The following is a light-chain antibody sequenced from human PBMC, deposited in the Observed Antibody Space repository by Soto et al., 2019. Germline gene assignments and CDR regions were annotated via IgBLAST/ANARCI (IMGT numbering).Light chain of an antibody. CDR2: GAS. CDR1: QSVSSSY. Sequence: EIVLTQSPGTLSLSPGERATLSCRASQSVSSSYLAWYQQKPGQAPRLLIYGASSRATGIRDRLSGSGSGTDFTLTIGKLEPEDFAVYYCQQYGSSPWTFSQGTKVEIK. J-gene: IGKJ1*01. CDR3: QQYGSSPWT. V-gene: IGKV3-20*01.